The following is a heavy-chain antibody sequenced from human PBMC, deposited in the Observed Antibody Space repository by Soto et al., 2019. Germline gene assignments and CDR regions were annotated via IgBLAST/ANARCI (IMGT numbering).Heavy chain of an antibody. CDR3: ARDRGLFGHDY. V-gene: IGHV1-69*14. J-gene: IGHJ4*02. CDR2: VIPMLNTA. CDR1: GGTFSSNS. D-gene: IGHD2-21*01. Sequence: QVQLVQSGAEVKKPGSSVKVSCKASGGTFSSNSISWVRQAPGQGLEWMGGVIPMLNTAQYARKFQGRVTITADKSTNTSHMELRSLTSEDTAVYYCARDRGLFGHDYWGQATRVTVAS.